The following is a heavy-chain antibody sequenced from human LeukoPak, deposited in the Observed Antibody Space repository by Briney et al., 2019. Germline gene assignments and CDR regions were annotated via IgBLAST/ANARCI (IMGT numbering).Heavy chain of an antibody. D-gene: IGHD6-13*01. CDR3: ARHVTDIAAACFGS. Sequence: SETLSLTCTVSGGSISRSSYYWGWIRQPPGEGLEWIGSIFYSGSTYYSPSFNSRVAISVDTSQNQFSLRLSSVTAADTAMYYCARHVTDIAAACFGSWGQGTLVTVSS. CDR2: IFYSGST. V-gene: IGHV4-39*01. J-gene: IGHJ5*02. CDR1: GGSISRSSYY.